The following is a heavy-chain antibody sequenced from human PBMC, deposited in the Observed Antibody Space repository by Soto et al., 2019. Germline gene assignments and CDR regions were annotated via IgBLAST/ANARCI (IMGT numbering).Heavy chain of an antibody. CDR1: GFTFDSYG. D-gene: IGHD2-2*01. CDR2: ISYDGSKK. Sequence: GGSLRLSCAASGFTFDSYGMHWVRQAPGRGLEWVALISYDGSKKYYADFVKGRFTISRDNSKNTLYLQMNSLRAEDTAVYYCAKGAGYCISTSCYEKTGIDYWGQGTLVTVSS. CDR3: AKGAGYCISTSCYEKTGIDY. V-gene: IGHV3-30*18. J-gene: IGHJ4*02.